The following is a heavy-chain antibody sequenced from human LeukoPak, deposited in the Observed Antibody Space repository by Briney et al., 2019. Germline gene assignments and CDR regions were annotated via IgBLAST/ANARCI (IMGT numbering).Heavy chain of an antibody. J-gene: IGHJ4*02. CDR2: ISSNGGST. CDR1: GFTFSSYA. D-gene: IGHD3-22*01. CDR3: AKDQAYYYDSSGPDY. Sequence: GGSLRLSCAASGFTFSSYAMHWVRQAPGKGLEYVSAISSNGGSTYYANSVKGRFTISRDNSKNTLYLQMGSLRAEDMAVYYCAKDQAYYYDSSGPDYWGQGTLVTVSS. V-gene: IGHV3-64*01.